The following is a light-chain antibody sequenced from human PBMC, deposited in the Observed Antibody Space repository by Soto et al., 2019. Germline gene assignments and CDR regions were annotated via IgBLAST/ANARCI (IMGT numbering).Light chain of an antibody. CDR1: QSISSK. CDR2: KAS. CDR3: QQYNGYPRT. V-gene: IGKV1-5*03. J-gene: IGKJ1*01. Sequence: IQMTQSPSSLSASVGDRVTITCRASQSISSKLAWYQQRPGKAPRLLIHKASTIDSGVPSRFSGSGSGTEFTLTISSLQSDDFAIYYCQQYNGYPRTFGQGTKVDIK.